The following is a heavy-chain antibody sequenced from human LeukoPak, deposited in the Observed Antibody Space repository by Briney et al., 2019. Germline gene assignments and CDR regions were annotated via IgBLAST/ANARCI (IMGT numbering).Heavy chain of an antibody. J-gene: IGHJ4*02. V-gene: IGHV3-64D*06. CDR2: FNTNGGSA. CDR3: VKGGHYASRTYYSH. CDR1: GFTFSGYT. D-gene: IGHD3-10*01. Sequence: GGSLRLSCSGSGFTFSGYTMHWVRQAPGKGLQYVSTFNTNGGSASYADSVRGRFTISRDNSKNTLSLQMSSLRTEDTAVYYCVKGGHYASRTYYSHWGQGTLVTVSS.